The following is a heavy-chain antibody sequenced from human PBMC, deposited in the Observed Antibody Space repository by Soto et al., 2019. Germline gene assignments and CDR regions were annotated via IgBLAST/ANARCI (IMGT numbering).Heavy chain of an antibody. J-gene: IGHJ6*02. CDR3: ARNRPRYCSSTSCYYYYGMDV. CDR1: GGSISSYY. CDR2: IYYSGST. V-gene: IGHV4-59*01. D-gene: IGHD2-2*01. Sequence: SETLSLTCTVSGGSISSYYWSWIRQPPGKGLEWIGYIYYSGSTNYNPSLKSRVTISVDTSKNQFSLKLSSVTAADTAVYYCARNRPRYCSSTSCYYYYGMDVWGQGTTVTVSS.